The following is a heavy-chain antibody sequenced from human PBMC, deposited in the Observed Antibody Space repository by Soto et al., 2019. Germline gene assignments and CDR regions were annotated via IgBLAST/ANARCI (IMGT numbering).Heavy chain of an antibody. CDR3: ARARRHSDSSYWFLDL. D-gene: IGHD3-22*01. CDR2: IIPVFGAA. V-gene: IGHV1-69*12. J-gene: IGHJ2*01. CDR1: GGTFSSYA. Sequence: QVQLVQSGAEVKKPGSSVKVSCKASGGTFSSYAISWVRQAPGQGLEWMGGIIPVFGAANYAQRFQGRATVTADESTNIAYMELSSLRADDTAVYYCARARRHSDSSYWFLDLWGRCTLVTVSS.